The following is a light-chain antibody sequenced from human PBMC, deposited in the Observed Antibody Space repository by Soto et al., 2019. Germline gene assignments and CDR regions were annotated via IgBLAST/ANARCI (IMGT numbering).Light chain of an antibody. CDR2: VNN. J-gene: IGLJ1*01. V-gene: IGLV1-40*01. Sequence: KRVSISCTGSSSNIGAGYDVHWYQQLPGTAPKLLIYVNNARPSGVPDRFSGSKSGTSASLAITGLQAGDEADYYCQSYDNSLSGCVFGGGTKVT. CDR1: SSNIGAGYD. CDR3: QSYDNSLSGCV.